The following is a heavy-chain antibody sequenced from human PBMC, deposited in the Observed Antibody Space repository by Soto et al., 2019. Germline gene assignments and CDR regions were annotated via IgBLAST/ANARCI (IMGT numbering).Heavy chain of an antibody. D-gene: IGHD7-27*01. V-gene: IGHV4-30-4*01. J-gene: IGHJ5*01. CDR2: IYKSATT. CDR3: ARGRYCLTGRCFPNWFDS. CDR1: GDSISNLDYF. Sequence: QVQRLESGPGLVKPSQTLSLTCSVSGDSISNLDYFWAWIRQPPGQALEYLGYIYKSATTYYNPSFESRVAIAVDTSKSQFSLNVTSVTAADTAVYFCARGRYCLTGRCFPNWFDSWGQGALVTVSS.